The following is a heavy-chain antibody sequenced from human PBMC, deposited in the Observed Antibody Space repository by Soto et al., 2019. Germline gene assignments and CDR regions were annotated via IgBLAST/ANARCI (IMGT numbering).Heavy chain of an antibody. CDR2: IIPILGIA. CDR1: GGTFSSHT. D-gene: IGHD6-6*01. V-gene: IGHV1-69*02. Sequence: SVKVSCKASGGTFSSHTISWVRQAPGQGLEWMGRIIPILGIANYAQKFQGRVTITADKSTSTAYMELSSLRSEDTAVYYCARIIAARRSHFDYWGQGTLVTVSS. J-gene: IGHJ4*02. CDR3: ARIIAARRSHFDY.